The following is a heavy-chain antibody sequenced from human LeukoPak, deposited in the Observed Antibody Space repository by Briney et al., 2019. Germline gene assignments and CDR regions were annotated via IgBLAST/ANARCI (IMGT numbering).Heavy chain of an antibody. Sequence: GGSLRLSCEASGFSFSDNYMTWIRQAPGKGLEWVSYISPSGSTIRNADSVKGRFTISRDNTRNTLYLQMSSLRADDTAVYYCARAGRGFTYGYSDSWGQGTLVTVSS. CDR1: GFSFSDNY. CDR3: ARAGRGFTYGYSDS. CDR2: ISPSGSTI. V-gene: IGHV3-11*01. J-gene: IGHJ4*02. D-gene: IGHD2-8*01.